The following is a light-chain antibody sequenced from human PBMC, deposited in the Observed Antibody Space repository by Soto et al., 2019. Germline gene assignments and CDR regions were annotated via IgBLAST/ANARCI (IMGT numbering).Light chain of an antibody. CDR3: QQYNSNPLT. CDR2: KAS. Sequence: DIQMTQCPSTLSASVGDRVTITCRASQSISSWLAWYQQKPGKAPKLLIYKASSLESGVPSRFSGSGSGTEFTLTLNSLQPDDFATYYCQQYNSNPLTFGGGTKVEIK. CDR1: QSISSW. J-gene: IGKJ4*01. V-gene: IGKV1-5*03.